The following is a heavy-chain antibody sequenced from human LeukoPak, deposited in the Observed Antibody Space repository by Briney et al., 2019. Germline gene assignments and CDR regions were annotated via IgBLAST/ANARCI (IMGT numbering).Heavy chain of an antibody. CDR2: ISSSSSYI. D-gene: IGHD2-2*01. CDR1: GFTFSSYS. J-gene: IGHJ4*02. CDR3: AGEPIVTAGIVGYY. V-gene: IGHV3-21*06. Sequence: PGGSLRLSCTASGFTFSSYSMNWVRQATGKGVEGVSSISSSSSYIYYADSVKGRFTIARDNAKNSLYLQMNSLRAEGTAVYDCAGEPIVTAGIVGYYWGQGTLATVS.